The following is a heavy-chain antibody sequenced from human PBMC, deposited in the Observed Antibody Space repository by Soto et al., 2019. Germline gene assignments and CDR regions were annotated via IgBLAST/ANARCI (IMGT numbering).Heavy chain of an antibody. J-gene: IGHJ4*02. D-gene: IGHD5-18*01. CDR3: ARSPDDTAMAGGGDY. V-gene: IGHV3-30-3*01. Sequence: QVQLVESGGGVVQPGRSLRLSCAASGFTFSSYAMHWVRQAPGKGLEWVAVISYDGSNKYYADSVKGRFTISRDNSKNSLYLQMNSLRDEDTAVYYCARSPDDTAMAGGGDYWGQGTLFTVSS. CDR2: ISYDGSNK. CDR1: GFTFSSYA.